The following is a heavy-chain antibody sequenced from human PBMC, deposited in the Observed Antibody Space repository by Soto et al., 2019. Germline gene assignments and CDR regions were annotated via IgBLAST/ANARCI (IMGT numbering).Heavy chain of an antibody. CDR2: IKQDGSEK. J-gene: IGHJ6*02. Sequence: PGGSLRLSCAASGFTFSSYWMSWVRQAPGKGLEWVANIKQDGSEKYYVDSVKGRFTISRDNAKNSLYLQMNSLRAEDTAVYYCARVHPRIAAAGTAVGMDVWSQGTTVTVSS. CDR3: ARVHPRIAAAGTAVGMDV. CDR1: GFTFSSYW. D-gene: IGHD6-13*01. V-gene: IGHV3-7*01.